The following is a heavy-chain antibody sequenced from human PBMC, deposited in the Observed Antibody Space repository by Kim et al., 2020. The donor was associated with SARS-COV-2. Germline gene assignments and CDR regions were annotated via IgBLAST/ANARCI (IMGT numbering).Heavy chain of an antibody. V-gene: IGHV3-30*18. CDR1: GFTFSSYG. J-gene: IGHJ5*02. CDR3: AKGPGIPGDP. D-gene: IGHD6-13*01. Sequence: GGSLRLSCAASGFTFSSYGMHWVRQAPGKGLEWVAVISYDGSNKYYADSVKGRFTISRDNSKNTLYLQMNSLRAEDTAVYYCAKGPGIPGDPWGQGTLVTVS. CDR2: ISYDGSNK.